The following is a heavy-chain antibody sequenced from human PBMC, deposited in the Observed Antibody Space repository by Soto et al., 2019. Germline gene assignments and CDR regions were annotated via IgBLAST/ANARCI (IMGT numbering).Heavy chain of an antibody. CDR1: GFTFSSYA. CDR3: ARDNLGSRVLRFLEWLPQPYYFDY. D-gene: IGHD3-3*01. V-gene: IGHV3-30-3*01. J-gene: IGHJ4*02. Sequence: QVQLVESGGGVVQPGRSLRLSCAASGFTFSSYAMHWVRQAPGKGLEWVAVISYDGSNKYYADSVKGRFTISRDNSKNPLYLQMNSLRAEDTAVYYCARDNLGSRVLRFLEWLPQPYYFDYWGQGTLVTVSS. CDR2: ISYDGSNK.